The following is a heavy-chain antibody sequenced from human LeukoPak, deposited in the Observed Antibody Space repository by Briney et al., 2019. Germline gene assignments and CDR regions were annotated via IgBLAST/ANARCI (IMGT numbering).Heavy chain of an antibody. CDR3: AKGPSSGYGSSWFDY. D-gene: IGHD6-19*01. CDR1: GFTFNSYA. CDR2: IRGSGGGT. Sequence: GGSLRLSCAASGFTFNSYAMSWVRQAPGKGLEWVSAIRGSGGGTYYADSVKGRFTISRDSSKNTLYLQMHSLRAEDTAVYYCAKGPSSGYGSSWFDYWGQGTLVTVSS. J-gene: IGHJ5*01. V-gene: IGHV3-23*01.